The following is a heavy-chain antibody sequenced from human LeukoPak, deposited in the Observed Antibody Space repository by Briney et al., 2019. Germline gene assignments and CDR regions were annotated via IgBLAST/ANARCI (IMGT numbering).Heavy chain of an antibody. CDR1: GGTFSSYA. D-gene: IGHD4-17*01. CDR2: ISPIFGTA. J-gene: IGHJ3*02. V-gene: IGHV1-69*05. CDR3: GSKDYGDCVRPDAFDI. Sequence: SVKVSCKASGGTFSSYAISLVRQAPGRGLEWMGRISPIFGTANYAQKFQGRVTITTDESTSTAYMELSSLRSEDTAVYYCGSKDYGDCVRPDAFDIWGQRTMVTVSS.